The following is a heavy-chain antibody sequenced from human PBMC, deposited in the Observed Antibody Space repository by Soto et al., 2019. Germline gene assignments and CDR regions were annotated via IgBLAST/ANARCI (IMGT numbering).Heavy chain of an antibody. CDR1: GYTFTSYY. J-gene: IGHJ6*02. V-gene: IGHV1-46*01. Sequence: GASVKVSCKASGYTFTSYYMHWVRQAPGQGLEWMGIINPSGGSTSYAQKFQGRVTMTRDTSTSTVYMELSSLRSEDTAVYSGARGGNVEMATKRLSTPNVGSYYYGMDVWGQGTTVTVSS. CDR2: INPSGGST. CDR3: ARGGNVEMATKRLSTPNVGSYYYGMDV. D-gene: IGHD5-12*01.